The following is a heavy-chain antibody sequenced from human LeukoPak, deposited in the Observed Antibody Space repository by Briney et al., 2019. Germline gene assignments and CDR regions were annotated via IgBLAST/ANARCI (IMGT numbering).Heavy chain of an antibody. Sequence: ASVKVSCKASGYTFTSYDINWVRQATGQGLEWMGWMNPNSGNTGYAQKFQDRVTMTRNPSISTAYMELSSLRSEDTAVYYCAKGSGNNMVRGVFPADYWGQGTLVTVSS. D-gene: IGHD3-10*01. CDR2: MNPNSGNT. CDR1: GYTFTSYD. V-gene: IGHV1-8*01. CDR3: AKGSGNNMVRGVFPADY. J-gene: IGHJ4*02.